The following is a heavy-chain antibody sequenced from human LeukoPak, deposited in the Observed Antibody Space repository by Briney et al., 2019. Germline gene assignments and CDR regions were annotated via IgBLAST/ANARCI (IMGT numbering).Heavy chain of an antibody. CDR1: GGSFSGYY. D-gene: IGHD5-18*01. CDR2: INHSGST. CDR3: ARVLAESSVTNWFDP. J-gene: IGHJ5*02. Sequence: SGTLSLTCAVYGGSFSGYYWSWIRQPPGKGLEWIGEINHSGSTNYNPSLKSRVTISVDTSKNQFSLKLSSVTAADTAVYYCARVLAESSVTNWFDPWGQGTLVTVSS. V-gene: IGHV4-34*01.